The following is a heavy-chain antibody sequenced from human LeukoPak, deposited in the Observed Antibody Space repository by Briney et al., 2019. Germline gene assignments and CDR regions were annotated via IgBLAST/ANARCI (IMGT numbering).Heavy chain of an antibody. CDR1: GGSISSYY. V-gene: IGHV4-59*12. CDR3: ARDRYCSGGSCYGVWFDP. CDR2: IYYSGST. J-gene: IGHJ5*02. D-gene: IGHD2-15*01. Sequence: ETLSLTCTVSGGSISSYYWSWIRQPPGKGLEWIGYIYYSGSTNYNPSLKSRVTISVDKSKNQFSLKLSSVTAADTAVYYCARDRYCSGGSCYGVWFDPWGQGTLVTVSS.